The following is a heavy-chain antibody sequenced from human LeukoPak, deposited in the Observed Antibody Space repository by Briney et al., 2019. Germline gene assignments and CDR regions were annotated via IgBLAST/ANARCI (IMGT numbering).Heavy chain of an antibody. CDR2: INHSGST. D-gene: IGHD5-18*01. Sequence: PSETLSLTCAVYGGSFSGYYWSWIRQPPGKGLEWIGEINHSGSTNYNPSLKSRVTISVGTSKNQFSLKLSSVTAADTAVYYCARHGGSGYSYGYRWHAFDIWGQGTMVTVSS. CDR1: GGSFSGYY. V-gene: IGHV4-34*01. CDR3: ARHGGSGYSYGYRWHAFDI. J-gene: IGHJ3*02.